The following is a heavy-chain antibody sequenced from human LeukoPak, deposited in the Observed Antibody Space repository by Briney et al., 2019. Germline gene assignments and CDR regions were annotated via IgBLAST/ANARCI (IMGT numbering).Heavy chain of an antibody. D-gene: IGHD3-16*01. CDR1: GGSFNGHY. J-gene: IGHJ5*02. V-gene: IGHV4-34*01. Sequence: SETLPLTCGVYGGSFNGHYWSWIRQPPGKGLEWIGEINHSGNTNYSPSLESRVTISMDTSKNQFSLKLTSVTAADTAVYYCARERHDMITFAWQGFDPWGQGTLVTVSS. CDR3: ARERHDMITFAWQGFDP. CDR2: INHSGNT.